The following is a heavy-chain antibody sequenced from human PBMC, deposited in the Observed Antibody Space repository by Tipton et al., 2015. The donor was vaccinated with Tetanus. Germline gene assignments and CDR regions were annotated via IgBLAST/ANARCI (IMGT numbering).Heavy chain of an antibody. D-gene: IGHD5-12*01. CDR3: ARRREWVATGTYGMDV. CDR1: GGSITPYY. J-gene: IGHJ6*02. CDR2: AYYSGTT. V-gene: IGHV4-39*01. Sequence: TLSLTCTVSGGSITPYYWGWIRQPPGKGLEWIGSAYYSGTTKYNPALKSRVTISGDTSKNQFSLRLSSVTAADTAVYYCARRREWVATGTYGMDVWGQGTTVTVSS.